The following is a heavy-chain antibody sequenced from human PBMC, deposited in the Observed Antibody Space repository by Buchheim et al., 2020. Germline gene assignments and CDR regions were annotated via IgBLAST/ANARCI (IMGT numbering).Heavy chain of an antibody. Sequence: QVQLVESGGGVVQPGRSLRLSCAVSGFTFSSYGMHWVRQAPGKGLEWVAYIRYDGSNKYHADSVNGRFTISRDNSKNTLYMQMNSLRAEDTAVYYCAKCGQQWLTYYSDYWGQGTL. J-gene: IGHJ4*02. D-gene: IGHD6-19*01. CDR1: GFTFSSYG. CDR3: AKCGQQWLTYYSDY. V-gene: IGHV3-30*02. CDR2: IRYDGSNK.